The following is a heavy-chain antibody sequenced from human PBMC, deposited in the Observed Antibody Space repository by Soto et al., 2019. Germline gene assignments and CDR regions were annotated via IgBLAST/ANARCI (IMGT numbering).Heavy chain of an antibody. Sequence: GASVKVSCKASGGTFSSYDISWVRQAPGQGLEWMGRIIPIFGTANYAQKFQGRVTITADESTSTAYMELSSLRSEDTAVYYCAGGNGSGSIRVQYYYYYYGMDVWGQGTTVTVSS. V-gene: IGHV1-69*13. CDR2: IIPIFGTA. D-gene: IGHD3-10*01. CDR1: GGTFSSYD. J-gene: IGHJ6*02. CDR3: AGGNGSGSIRVQYYYYYYGMDV.